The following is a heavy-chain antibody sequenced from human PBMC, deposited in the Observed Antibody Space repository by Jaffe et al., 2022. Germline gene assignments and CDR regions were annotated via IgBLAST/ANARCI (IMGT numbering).Heavy chain of an antibody. CDR3: ARGVSMVQGVRGYMDV. V-gene: IGHV4-34*01. CDR1: GGSFSGYY. Sequence: QVQLQQWGAGLLKPSETLSLTCAVYGGSFSGYYWSWIRQPPGKGLEWIGEINHSGSTNYNPSLKSRVTISVDTSKNQFSLKLSSVTAADTAVYYCARGVSMVQGVRGYMDVWGKGTTVTVSS. CDR2: INHSGST. J-gene: IGHJ6*03. D-gene: IGHD3-10*01.